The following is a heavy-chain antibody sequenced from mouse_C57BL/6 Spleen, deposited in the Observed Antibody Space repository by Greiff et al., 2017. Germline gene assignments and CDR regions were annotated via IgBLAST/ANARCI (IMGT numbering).Heavy chain of an antibody. CDR1: GFTFTDYY. CDR3: TRYKPYYAMDY. Sequence: EVQLVESGGGLVQPGGSLSLSCAASGFTFTDYYMSWVRQPPGKALEWLGFIRNKANGYKKEYNGSVKGRFTISIDNSQSVLYLQMNALRAEDSATYYWTRYKPYYAMDYWGQGTSVTVSS. V-gene: IGHV7-3*01. CDR2: IRNKANGYKK. J-gene: IGHJ4*01.